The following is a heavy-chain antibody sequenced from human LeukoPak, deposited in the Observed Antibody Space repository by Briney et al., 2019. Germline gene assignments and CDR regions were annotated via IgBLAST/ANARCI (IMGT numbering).Heavy chain of an antibody. Sequence: PGGSLRLSCAASGVTFRSYWMSWVRQAPGKGLGWVAIRDQDGSAQYFVDSVKGRFTISRDNAKELLYLQMNSLRAEDTAVYYCARPLFYSGSGNYPHWFDPWGQGALVTVSS. CDR1: GVTFRSYW. J-gene: IGHJ5*02. CDR2: RDQDGSAQ. D-gene: IGHD3-10*01. CDR3: ARPLFYSGSGNYPHWFDP. V-gene: IGHV3-7*03.